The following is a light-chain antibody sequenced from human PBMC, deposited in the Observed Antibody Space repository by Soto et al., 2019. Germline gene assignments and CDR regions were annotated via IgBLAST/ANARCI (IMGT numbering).Light chain of an antibody. CDR1: QSISSSY. CDR3: QQYGSSSYT. V-gene: IGKV3-20*01. J-gene: IGKJ2*01. Sequence: EIVLTQSPGTLSLSPGERATLSCRASQSISSSYLAWYQQKTGQAPRLLIYAASSSATGITDRFSGSGSGTDCNLTISRLEPEDFAVYYYQQYGSSSYTLGQETQLEIK. CDR2: AAS.